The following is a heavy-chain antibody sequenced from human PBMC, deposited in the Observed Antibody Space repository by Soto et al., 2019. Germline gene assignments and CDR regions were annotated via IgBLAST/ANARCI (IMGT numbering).Heavy chain of an antibody. V-gene: IGHV3-21*01. D-gene: IGHD6-19*01. J-gene: IGHJ4*02. CDR2: ISSSSSYI. CDR3: AREKSVAVAVYDY. Sequence: PGGSLRLSCAASGFTFSSYSMNWVRQAPGKGLEWVSSISSSSSYIYYADSVKGRFTISRDNAKNSLYLQMNSLRAEDTAVYYCAREKSVAVAVYDYWGQGTLVTVSS. CDR1: GFTFSSYS.